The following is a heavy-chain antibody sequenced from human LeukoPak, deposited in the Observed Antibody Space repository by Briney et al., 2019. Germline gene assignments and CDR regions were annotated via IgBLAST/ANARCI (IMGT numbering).Heavy chain of an antibody. Sequence: GGSLRLSCAASGFIFNNYWMHWVRQTPGEGPLWLSRINGDGSSTSYAYSVRGRFIISRDNAKNTLYLQMNSLRAEDTAVYYCTRQWHTPSDYWGQGTLVTVSS. D-gene: IGHD6-19*01. V-gene: IGHV3-74*01. CDR2: INGDGSST. J-gene: IGHJ4*02. CDR1: GFIFNNYW. CDR3: TRQWHTPSDY.